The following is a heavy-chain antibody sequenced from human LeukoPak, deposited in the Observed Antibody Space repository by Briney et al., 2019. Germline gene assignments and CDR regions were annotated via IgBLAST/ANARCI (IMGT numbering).Heavy chain of an antibody. CDR1: GFAFSSFS. V-gene: IGHV3-48*04. J-gene: IGHJ4*02. CDR3: ATDRDNSDWQKRFDS. D-gene: IGHD2-21*02. Sequence: GGSLRLSCAASGFAFSSFSMNWVRQAPGKGLEWIAYIGGSTGMIYYADSVKGRFTISRDNAKNSLHLQMNSLRAEDTAVYYCATDRDNSDWQKRFDSWGQGTLVSVSS. CDR2: IGGSTGMI.